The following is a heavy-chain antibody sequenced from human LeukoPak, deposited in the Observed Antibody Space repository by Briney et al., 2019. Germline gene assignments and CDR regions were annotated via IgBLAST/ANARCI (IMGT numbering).Heavy chain of an antibody. V-gene: IGHV1-46*01. J-gene: IGHJ4*02. D-gene: IGHD4-23*01. Sequence: ASVKVSCKASGYTYSSYYMHWVRQAPAQGREWVGLINPTGDSTNYAQNFRSRVTMTRDTSTSTIYMDLSSVTSEDTAAYYCARDASGGYFDYWGQGTLVTVSS. CDR2: INPTGDST. CDR3: ARDASGGYFDY. CDR1: GYTYSSYY.